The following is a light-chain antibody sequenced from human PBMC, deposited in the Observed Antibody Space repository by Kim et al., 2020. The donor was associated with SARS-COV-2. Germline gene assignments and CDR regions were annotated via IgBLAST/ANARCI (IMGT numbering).Light chain of an antibody. CDR2: DAS. CDR1: QSVASY. Sequence: LSLGERATLSCRASQSVASYLAWYQQRPGQAPTLLIYDASTRATAIPARFSGSGSGTDFTLTISSVGPEDFAVYYCQQRSSRPYTFGQGTKVDIK. CDR3: QQRSSRPYT. V-gene: IGKV3-11*01. J-gene: IGKJ2*01.